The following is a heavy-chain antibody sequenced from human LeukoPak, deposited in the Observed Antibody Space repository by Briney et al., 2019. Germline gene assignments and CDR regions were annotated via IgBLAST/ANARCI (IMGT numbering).Heavy chain of an antibody. V-gene: IGHV3-74*03. Sequence: GGSLRLSCVASGFTSSGHWMHWVSQVPGKGLMAVSRITPDGNAAAYADSVKGRFTISRDNAKNTLYLEMNSLTAEDTALYHCTRSGYSNGYDYWGQGTLVTVSS. D-gene: IGHD2-15*01. CDR1: GFTSSGHW. CDR2: ITPDGNAA. CDR3: TRSGYSNGYDY. J-gene: IGHJ4*02.